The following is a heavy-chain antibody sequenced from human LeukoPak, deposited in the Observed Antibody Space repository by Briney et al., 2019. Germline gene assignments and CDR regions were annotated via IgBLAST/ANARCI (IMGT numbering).Heavy chain of an antibody. CDR1: GFTFSSNY. Sequence: GGSLRLSCAASGFTFSSNYMSWVRQAPGKGLEWVSVIYSGGSTYYADSVKGRFTISRDNSKNTLYLQMNSLRDEDTAVYYCAKDLYSNSGPADYWGQGNLVTVSS. V-gene: IGHV3-53*01. D-gene: IGHD4-11*01. CDR3: AKDLYSNSGPADY. CDR2: IYSGGST. J-gene: IGHJ4*02.